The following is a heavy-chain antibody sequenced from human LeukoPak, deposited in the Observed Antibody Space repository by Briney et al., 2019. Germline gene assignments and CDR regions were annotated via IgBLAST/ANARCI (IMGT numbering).Heavy chain of an antibody. J-gene: IGHJ4*02. CDR2: ISSSGSTI. D-gene: IGHD4-17*01. Sequence: GGSLRLSCAAPGFTFSSYEMNWVRQAPGKGLEWVSYISSSGSTIYYADSVKGRFTISRDNAKNSLYLQMNSLRAEDTAVYYCAGDHYGDYFDYWGQGTLVTVSS. CDR3: AGDHYGDYFDY. V-gene: IGHV3-48*03. CDR1: GFTFSSYE.